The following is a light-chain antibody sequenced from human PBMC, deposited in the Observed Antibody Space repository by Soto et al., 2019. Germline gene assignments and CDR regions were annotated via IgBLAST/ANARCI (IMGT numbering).Light chain of an antibody. V-gene: IGLV2-14*01. CDR2: DVS. J-gene: IGLJ1*01. Sequence: SALTQPASVSGSPGQSIAISCPGTSSDVGGYNYVSWYQEHPGKAPKLMIYDVSNRPSGVSNRFSGSKSGNTASLTISGLQAEGEADYYCSSYTSDSTYVFGTGTKVTVL. CDR3: SSYTSDSTYV. CDR1: SSDVGGYNY.